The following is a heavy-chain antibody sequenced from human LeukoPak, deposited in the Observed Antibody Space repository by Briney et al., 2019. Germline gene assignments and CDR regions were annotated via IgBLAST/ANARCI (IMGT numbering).Heavy chain of an antibody. J-gene: IGHJ3*02. V-gene: IGHV3-48*01. CDR3: ARGPVIDILTGYLVGNAFDI. CDR2: ISSSSSTI. CDR1: GFTFSSYS. D-gene: IGHD3-9*01. Sequence: GGSLRLSCAASGFTFSSYSVNWVRQAPGKGLEWVSYISSSSSTIYYADSVKGRFTISRDNAKNSLYLQMNSLRAEDTAVYYCARGPVIDILTGYLVGNAFDIWGQGTMVTVSS.